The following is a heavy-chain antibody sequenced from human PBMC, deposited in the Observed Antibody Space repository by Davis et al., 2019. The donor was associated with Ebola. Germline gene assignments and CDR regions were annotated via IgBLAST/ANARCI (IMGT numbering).Heavy chain of an antibody. CDR1: GGAFSSYG. V-gene: IGHV1-69*13. CDR3: ARQIRRDFDL. J-gene: IGHJ2*01. Sequence: SVKVSCKASGGAFSSYGINWVRQAPGQGLDWMGGIIPVFGIPKYAQKFQGRVTISADESTSTAYMELSSLKSEDTAVYYCARQIRRDFDLWGRGTLVTVSS. CDR2: IIPVFGIP.